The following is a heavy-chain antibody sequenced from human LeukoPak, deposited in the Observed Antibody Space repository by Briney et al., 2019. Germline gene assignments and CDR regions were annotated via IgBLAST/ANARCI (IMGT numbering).Heavy chain of an antibody. J-gene: IGHJ4*02. V-gene: IGHV1-2*02. CDR3: ARDSLGFQIRDYDFWSGYRL. CDR2: INPNSGGT. CDR1: GYTFTNYD. D-gene: IGHD3-3*01. Sequence: GASVKVSCKTSGYTFTNYDINWVRQATGQGLEWMGWINPNSGGTNYAQKFQGRVTMTRDTSISTAYMELSRLRSDDTAVYYCARDSLGFQIRDYDFWSGYRLWGQGTLVTVSS.